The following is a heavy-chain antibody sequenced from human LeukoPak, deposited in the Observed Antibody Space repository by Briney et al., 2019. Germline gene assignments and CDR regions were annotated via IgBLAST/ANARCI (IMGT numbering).Heavy chain of an antibody. Sequence: EASVKVSCKASGYTFTSYAMHWVRQAPGQRLEWMGWINAGNGNTKYSQKFQGRVTITRDTSASTAYMELSSLRSEDTAVYYCAKVTTVTKGDWYYYYGMDVWGQGTTVTVSS. D-gene: IGHD4-17*01. J-gene: IGHJ6*02. CDR1: GYTFTSYA. CDR2: INAGNGNT. CDR3: AKVTTVTKGDWYYYYGMDV. V-gene: IGHV1-3*01.